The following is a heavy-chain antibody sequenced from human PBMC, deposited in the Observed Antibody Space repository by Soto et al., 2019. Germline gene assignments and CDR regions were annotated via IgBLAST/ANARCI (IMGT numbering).Heavy chain of an antibody. J-gene: IGHJ4*02. D-gene: IGHD3-22*01. CDR3: AKDGSYYDSPTESEF. CDR2: ISGSGYHS. CDR1: GFTFSSYA. Sequence: GGSLRLSCAASGFTFSSYAMSWVRQAPGKGLEWVSAISGSGYHSYYADAVKGRFTISRDNSKNTLYLQMNSLRAEDTAVYYCAKDGSYYDSPTESEFWGQGTLVTVS. V-gene: IGHV3-23*01.